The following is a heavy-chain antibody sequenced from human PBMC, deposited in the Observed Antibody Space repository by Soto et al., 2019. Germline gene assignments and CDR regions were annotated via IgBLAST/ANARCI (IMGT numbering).Heavy chain of an antibody. CDR1: RFTFSSYG. Sequence: QVQLVESGGGVVQPGRSLRLSCAASRFTFSSYGMHWVRQAPGKGLEWVAVISYDGSNKYYADSVKGRFTISRDNSKNTLYLQMNSLRAEDTAVYYCAKDLGGSGSYFDYWGQGTLVTVSS. J-gene: IGHJ4*02. V-gene: IGHV3-30*18. CDR2: ISYDGSNK. CDR3: AKDLGGSGSYFDY. D-gene: IGHD3-10*01.